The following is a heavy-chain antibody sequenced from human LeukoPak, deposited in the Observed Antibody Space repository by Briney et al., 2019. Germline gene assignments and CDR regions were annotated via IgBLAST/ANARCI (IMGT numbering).Heavy chain of an antibody. CDR2: IFYSGST. CDR1: SGSISTSNYY. V-gene: IGHV4-39*07. D-gene: IGHD6-13*01. J-gene: IGHJ3*02. CDR3: ARFVGSSWLAFDI. Sequence: PSETLSLTCTVSSGSISTSNYYWGWVRQPPGKALEWIGNIFYSGSTYYSPSLKSRVTISKDTSKNQFSLKLNSVTAADTALYYCARFVGSSWLAFDIWGQGTMVTVSS.